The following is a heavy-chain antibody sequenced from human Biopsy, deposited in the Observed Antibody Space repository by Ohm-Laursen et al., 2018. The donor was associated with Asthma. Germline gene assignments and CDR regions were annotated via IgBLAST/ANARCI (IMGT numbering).Heavy chain of an antibody. J-gene: IGHJ4*02. D-gene: IGHD3-22*01. CDR2: ISWNSATI. CDR3: AKVRSDWVITESFDY. CDR1: GFTFDEYT. Sequence: SLRLSCAAPGFTFDEYTMHWVRQAPGKGLEWVSGISWNSATIGYADSVEGRFTISRDNAKNSVFLHMDSLRPEDTAFYYCAKVRSDWVITESFDYWGQGVLVTVSS. V-gene: IGHV3-9*01.